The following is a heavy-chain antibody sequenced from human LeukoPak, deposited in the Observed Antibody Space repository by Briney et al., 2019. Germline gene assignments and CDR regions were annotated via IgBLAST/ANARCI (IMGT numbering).Heavy chain of an antibody. V-gene: IGHV4-39*01. D-gene: IGHD3-22*01. CDR3: ARYYYYDTSGYYPRSFFAY. CDR2: IYYSGST. J-gene: IGHJ4*02. Sequence: SETLSLTCTVSGGSISSSSYYWGWIRQPPGKGLEWIGSIYYSGSTYYNPSLKSRVTISVDTSKNQFSLKLISVTAADTAVYYCARYYYYDTSGYYPRSFFAYWGQGTLVTVS. CDR1: GGSISSSSYY.